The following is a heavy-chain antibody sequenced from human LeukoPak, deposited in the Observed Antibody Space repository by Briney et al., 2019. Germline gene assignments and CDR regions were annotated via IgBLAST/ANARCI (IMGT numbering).Heavy chain of an antibody. CDR3: ARDGQILTGYMTFDY. CDR1: GGTFSSYA. V-gene: IGHV1-69*13. D-gene: IGHD3-9*01. J-gene: IGHJ4*02. CDR2: IIPIFGTA. Sequence: ASVKVSCKASGGTFSSYAISWVRHAPGQGLEWMGGIIPIFGTANYAQKLQGRVTITADESTSTAYMELSSLRSEDTAVYYCARDGQILTGYMTFDYWGQGTLVTVSS.